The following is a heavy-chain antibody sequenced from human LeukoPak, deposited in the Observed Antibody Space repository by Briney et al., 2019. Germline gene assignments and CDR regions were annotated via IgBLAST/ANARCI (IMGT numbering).Heavy chain of an antibody. CDR3: ARELSSLGSYYKKWAFDY. CDR2: INPNSGGT. J-gene: IGHJ4*02. Sequence: ASVKVSCKASGYTFTGYYMHWVRQAPGQGLEWMGWINPNSGGTNYAQKFQGRVTMTRDTSISTAYMELSRLRSDDTAVYYCARELSSLGSYYKKWAFDYWGQGTLVTVSS. CDR1: GYTFTGYY. D-gene: IGHD3-10*01. V-gene: IGHV1-2*02.